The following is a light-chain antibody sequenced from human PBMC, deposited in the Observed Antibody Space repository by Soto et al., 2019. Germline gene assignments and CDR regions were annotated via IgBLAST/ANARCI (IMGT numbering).Light chain of an antibody. CDR2: GND. V-gene: IGLV1-51*01. J-gene: IGLJ1*01. CDR3: GAWDSSLSAYV. CDR1: NSNIGNNF. Sequence: QSVLAQPPSVSAAPGQRITVSCSGTNSNIGNNFVSWYQQLPGTAPKLLVFGNDKRPSGIPDRFSGSKSATSATLVISGLQTGDEADYYCGAWDSSLSAYVFGTGTKVTAL.